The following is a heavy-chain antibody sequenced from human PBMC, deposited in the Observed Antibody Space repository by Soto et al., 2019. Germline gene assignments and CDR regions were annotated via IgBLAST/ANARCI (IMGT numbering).Heavy chain of an antibody. Sequence: EVQLVESGGGLVQPGGSLRLSCAASGFTFNSYWMHWVRQTPGKGLVWVSDINSDGTSTRYADSVKGRFIISRDNAKNMLYLQMNSLRAEDTAVYYWARPYSSRWHYFDYWGQGTLVTVSS. CDR3: ARPYSSRWHYFDY. V-gene: IGHV3-74*02. J-gene: IGHJ4*02. CDR1: GFTFNSYW. CDR2: INSDGTST. D-gene: IGHD6-13*01.